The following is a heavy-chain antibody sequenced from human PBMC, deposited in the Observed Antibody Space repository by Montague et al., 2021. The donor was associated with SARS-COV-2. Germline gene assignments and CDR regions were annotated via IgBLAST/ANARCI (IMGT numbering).Heavy chain of an antibody. V-gene: IGHV4-39*02. CDR2: IFHSGTT. J-gene: IGHJ5*02. Sequence: SETLSLTCTVSGGSIVTGDYYWAWSRHPPGKGLEWIGSIFHSGTTYYAPPLRGRVTISVDTSKNQLSLKLNSVTAADTAFYYCVREYTGSSQASWGQGTLVTVSS. CDR3: VREYTGSSQAS. D-gene: IGHD6-6*01. CDR1: GGSIVTGDYY.